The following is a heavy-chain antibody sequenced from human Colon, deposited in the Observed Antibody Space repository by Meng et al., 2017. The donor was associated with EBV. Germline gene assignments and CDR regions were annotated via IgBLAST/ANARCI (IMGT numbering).Heavy chain of an antibody. Sequence: QRHPQVSRPGLVNPPGTLSLIWAVAGGCIDSDNGWNWVRQNPGKGLEWIGEISHSGTTNYNPSLKSRVTISIDKSKNQFSLKLTSVTAADTAVYYCARDYYASGFVFDLWGQGTLVTVSS. J-gene: IGHJ5*02. CDR2: ISHSGTT. V-gene: IGHV4-4*03. CDR3: ARDYYASGFVFDL. CDR1: GGCIDSDNG. D-gene: IGHD3-10*01.